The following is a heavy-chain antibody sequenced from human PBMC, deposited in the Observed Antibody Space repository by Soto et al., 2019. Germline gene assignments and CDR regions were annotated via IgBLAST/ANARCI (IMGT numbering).Heavy chain of an antibody. J-gene: IGHJ6*03. D-gene: IGHD3-10*01. CDR1: GYTFSSYD. V-gene: IGHV1-8*01. CDR2: MNPNSGDT. CDR3: ARGLKFTTPLVRGVNPYYYYYMDV. Sequence: VASVKVSCKASGYTFSSYDINWVRQATGQGLEWMGWMNPNSGDTNYPQKFQGRVTMTRNTSIATAYMELSSLRSEDTAVYYCARGLKFTTPLVRGVNPYYYYYMDVWGEGTTVTVSS.